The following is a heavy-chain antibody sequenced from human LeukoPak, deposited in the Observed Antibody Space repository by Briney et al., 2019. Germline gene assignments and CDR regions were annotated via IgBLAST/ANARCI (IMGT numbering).Heavy chain of an antibody. D-gene: IGHD3-10*01. CDR1: GYTFPIYG. J-gene: IGHJ4*02. Sequence: ASVKVSCKTSGYTFPIYGIGWVRQAPGQGLEWMGWISPYSGDTNYAQKLQDRVTMTTDTSTSTAYMELRSLRSDDTAVYYCARLDYGSGTYYHFDYWGQGTLVTVSS. CDR2: ISPYSGDT. V-gene: IGHV1-18*01. CDR3: ARLDYGSGTYYHFDY.